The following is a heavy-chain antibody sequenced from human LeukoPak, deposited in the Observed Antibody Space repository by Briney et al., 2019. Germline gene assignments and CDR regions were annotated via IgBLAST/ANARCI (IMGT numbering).Heavy chain of an antibody. CDR1: GYTFTSYG. CDR3: ARDRSQDYDFCPPFCPRYNWFDP. CDR2: ISAYNGNT. Sequence: ASVKVSCKASGYTFTSYGISWVRQAPGQGLEWMGWISAYNGNTNYAQKLQGRVTMTRDTSISTAYMELSRLRSDDTAVYYCARDRSQDYDFCPPFCPRYNWFDPWGQGTLVTVSS. D-gene: IGHD3-3*01. V-gene: IGHV1-18*01. J-gene: IGHJ5*02.